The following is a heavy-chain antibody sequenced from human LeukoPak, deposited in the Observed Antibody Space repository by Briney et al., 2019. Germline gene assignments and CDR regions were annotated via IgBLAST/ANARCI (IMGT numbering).Heavy chain of an antibody. Sequence: KPSETLSLTCTVSGGSISSYYWSWIRQPPGKGLEWIGYIYYSGSTNYNPSLKSRVTISVDTSKNQFSLKLSSVTAADTAVYYCARDVGTGQFLIAAAIEPHYFDYWGQGTLVTVSS. J-gene: IGHJ4*02. CDR2: IYYSGST. D-gene: IGHD6-13*01. CDR3: ARDVGTGQFLIAAAIEPHYFDY. CDR1: GGSISSYY. V-gene: IGHV4-59*12.